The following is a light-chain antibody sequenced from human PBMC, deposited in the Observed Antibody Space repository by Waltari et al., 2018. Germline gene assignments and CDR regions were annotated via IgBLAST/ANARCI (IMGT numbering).Light chain of an antibody. V-gene: IGLV2-23*01. CDR2: ECT. CDR3: CSYAGTDSWV. Sequence: QSALTQPASMSGSPGHSVTISCTGTSDDVGGYNLVSWYQQHPGKAPKLIIFECTKRPSGVSNRFSGSRSGNTASLTLSGLQPEDEAAYYCCSYAGTDSWVFGGGTKVTVL. J-gene: IGLJ3*02. CDR1: SDDVGGYNL.